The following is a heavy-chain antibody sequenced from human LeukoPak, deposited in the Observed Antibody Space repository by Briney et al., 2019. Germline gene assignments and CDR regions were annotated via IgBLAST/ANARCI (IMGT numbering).Heavy chain of an antibody. CDR3: VKDYQVGNSPAFGDY. V-gene: IGHV3-23*01. CDR1: GFTFSSHA. J-gene: IGHJ4*02. Sequence: PGGSLRLSCAASGFTFSSHAMSWVRRAPGKGLEWVSGLIESGATTYYADSVKGRFTISRDNSRNTMYLKMNSLRVEDTAVYYCVKDYQVGNSPAFGDYWGQGTLVTISS. CDR2: LIESGATT. D-gene: IGHD1-26*01.